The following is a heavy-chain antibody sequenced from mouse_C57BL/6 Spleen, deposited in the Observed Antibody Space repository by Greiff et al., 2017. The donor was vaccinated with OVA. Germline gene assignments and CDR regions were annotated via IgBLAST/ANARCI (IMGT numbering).Heavy chain of an antibody. Sequence: QVHVKQSGAELVKPGASVKLSCKASGYTFTEYTIHWVKQRSGQGLEWIGWFYPGSGSIKYNEKFKDKATLTADKSSSTVYMELSRLTSEDSAVYCCARHEEGTGTFDYWGQGTTLTVSS. CDR1: GYTFTEYT. J-gene: IGHJ2*01. D-gene: IGHD4-1*01. V-gene: IGHV1-62-2*01. CDR2: FYPGSGSI. CDR3: ARHEEGTGTFDY.